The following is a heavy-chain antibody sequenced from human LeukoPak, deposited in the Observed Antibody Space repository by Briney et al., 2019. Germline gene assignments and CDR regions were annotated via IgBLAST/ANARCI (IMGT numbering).Heavy chain of an antibody. V-gene: IGHV3-30*18. CDR3: AKSSSGWYGGFDY. Sequence: GGSLRLSCAASGFTFSSYGMHWVRQAPGKGLEWVAVLSYDGSEKYYADSVKGRCTISRDKSKNTVYLQMNSLRAEDTAVYYCAKSSSGWYGGFDYWGQGTLVTVSS. CDR2: LSYDGSEK. J-gene: IGHJ4*02. CDR1: GFTFSSYG. D-gene: IGHD6-19*01.